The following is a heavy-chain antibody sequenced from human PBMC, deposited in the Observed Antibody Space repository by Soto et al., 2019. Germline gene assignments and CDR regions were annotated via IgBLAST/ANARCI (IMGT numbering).Heavy chain of an antibody. V-gene: IGHV3-30*03. J-gene: IGHJ4*02. CDR1: GFTFSVYG. CDR2: ISYDGNNK. CDR3: ARELTGWYFDY. D-gene: IGHD3-9*01. Sequence: GGSLRLSCAASGFTFSVYGMHWVRQAPGKGLEWVALISYDGNNKYYADTVKGRFTISRDNSKNTLYLQTNSLRAEDTAVYYCARELTGWYFDYWGQGTMVTVSS.